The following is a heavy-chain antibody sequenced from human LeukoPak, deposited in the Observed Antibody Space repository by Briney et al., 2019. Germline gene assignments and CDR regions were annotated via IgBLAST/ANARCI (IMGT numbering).Heavy chain of an antibody. CDR1: GFNFADYT. CDR3: AKDGFLRHNYGYYSDF. D-gene: IGHD5-18*01. CDR2: ISWDGETP. V-gene: IGHV3-43*01. J-gene: IGHJ4*02. Sequence: PGGSLRLSCAASGFNFADYTMHWVRQAPGKGLEWLSFISWDGETPWYADSVKGRFTISRDNSRNSLYLQMNSLTTEDTAFYYCAKDGFLRHNYGYYSDFWGQGTLVTVSS.